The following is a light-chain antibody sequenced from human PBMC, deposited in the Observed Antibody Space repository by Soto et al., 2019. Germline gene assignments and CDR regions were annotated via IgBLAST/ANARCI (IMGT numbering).Light chain of an antibody. CDR2: GAS. CDR1: QSVSSA. CDR3: QQYHDWPPIT. V-gene: IGKV3-15*01. J-gene: IGKJ3*01. Sequence: EIVMTQSPDTLSVSPGEGVTLSCRASQSVSSALAWYQQKPGQSPRLLRYGASTRATDIPARFSGGGSGTEFTHTISSLQSEDVAIYYYQQYHDWPPITFGPGTKVEIK.